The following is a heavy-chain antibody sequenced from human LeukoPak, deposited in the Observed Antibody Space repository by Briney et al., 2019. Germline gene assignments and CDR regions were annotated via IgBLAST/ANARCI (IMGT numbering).Heavy chain of an antibody. J-gene: IGHJ4*02. CDR2: IKQDGSEK. CDR1: GFTFSSYW. CDR3: ARGRLWDYVWGSYRYAGVSRFDY. Sequence: GGSLRLSCAASGFTFSSYWMSWVRQALGKGLEWVANIKQDGSEKYYVDSVKGRFTISRDNAKNSLYLQMNSLRAEDTAVYYCARGRLWDYVWGSYRYAGVSRFDYWGQGTLVTVSS. V-gene: IGHV3-7*01. D-gene: IGHD3-16*02.